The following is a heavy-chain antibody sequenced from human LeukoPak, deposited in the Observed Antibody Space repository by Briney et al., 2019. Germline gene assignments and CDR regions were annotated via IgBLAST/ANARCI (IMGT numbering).Heavy chain of an antibody. Sequence: GGSLRLSCAASGINFSNAWLTWVRQAPGKGLEWVGRIKSKKDGEITDYAAPVKGRFTISRDGSKHTLYLQMISLKTEDTAVYYCSTGGGVLRFLGGQGTLVTVSS. J-gene: IGHJ4*02. CDR1: GINFSNAW. V-gene: IGHV3-15*01. CDR2: IKSKKDGEIT. D-gene: IGHD3-3*01. CDR3: STGGGVLRFL.